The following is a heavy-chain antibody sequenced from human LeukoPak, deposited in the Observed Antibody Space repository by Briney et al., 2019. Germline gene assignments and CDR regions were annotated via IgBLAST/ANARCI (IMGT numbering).Heavy chain of an antibody. J-gene: IGHJ4*02. D-gene: IGHD1-1*01. CDR1: GFTFSNAW. V-gene: IGHV3-15*07. Sequence: GGSLRLSCAASGFTFSNAWMNWVRQAPGKGLEWVGLIKSRSDGGTTDYAAPVKGRFTISRDDSKNTLYLQMNTLKTEDTAVYYCHGGGTLDYRGQGTLVTVSS. CDR2: IKSRSDGGTT. CDR3: HGGGTLDY.